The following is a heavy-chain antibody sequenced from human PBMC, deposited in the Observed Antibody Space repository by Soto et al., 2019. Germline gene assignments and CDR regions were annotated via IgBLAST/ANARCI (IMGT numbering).Heavy chain of an antibody. D-gene: IGHD1-26*01. CDR1: GFTFSNAW. Sequence: PGGSLRLSCAASGFTFSNAWMNWVRQAPGKGLEWVGRVKSKADGGSGDYAAPVKGRFVVSRDDSKDIVYLQMNSLKIEDTGVYYCTTDSRTTLPEIRFDYWGHGTQVTVSS. V-gene: IGHV3-15*07. CDR2: VKSKADGGSG. CDR3: TTDSRTTLPEIRFDY. J-gene: IGHJ4*01.